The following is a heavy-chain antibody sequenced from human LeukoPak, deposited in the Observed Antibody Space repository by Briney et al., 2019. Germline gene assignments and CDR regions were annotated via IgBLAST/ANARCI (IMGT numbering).Heavy chain of an antibody. V-gene: IGHV1-69*13. J-gene: IGHJ4*02. CDR1: GGTFSSYA. Sequence: SVKVSCKASGGTFSSYAISWVRQAPGQGLEWMGGTILIFGTANYAQKFQGRVTVTADESTSTAYMELSSLRSEDTAVYYCARARDDSSGYPFDYWGQGTLVTVSS. CDR3: ARARDDSSGYPFDY. D-gene: IGHD3-22*01. CDR2: TILIFGTA.